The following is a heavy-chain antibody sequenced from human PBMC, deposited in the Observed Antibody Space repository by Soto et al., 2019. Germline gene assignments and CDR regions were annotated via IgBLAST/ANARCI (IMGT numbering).Heavy chain of an antibody. CDR3: AHSPCSGGTCYLFDY. J-gene: IGHJ4*02. V-gene: IGHV2-5*02. CDR2: IYWDDVQ. D-gene: IGHD2-15*01. CDR1: GFSLSTSGVG. Sequence: QITLKESGPALVKPTQTLTLACTISGFSLSTSGVGVGWIRQPPGKALEWLAIIYWDDVQPYSPSLKTRLTITKDTSRNQAVLTMTNMDPVDTATYYCAHSPCSGGTCYLFDYWGQGTLVTVSS.